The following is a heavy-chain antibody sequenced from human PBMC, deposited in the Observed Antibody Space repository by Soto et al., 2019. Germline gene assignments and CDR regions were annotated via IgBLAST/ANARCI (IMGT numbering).Heavy chain of an antibody. J-gene: IGHJ4*02. CDR1: GYTFTSYG. CDR3: ARDEAHYYGSGSYRSYFDY. Sequence: ASVKVSCKASGYTFTSYGISWVRQAPGQGLEWMGWISAYNGNTNYAQKLQGRVTMTTDTSTSTAYMELRRLGSDDTAVYYCARDEAHYYGSGSYRSYFDYWGQGTLVTVSS. D-gene: IGHD3-10*01. CDR2: ISAYNGNT. V-gene: IGHV1-18*01.